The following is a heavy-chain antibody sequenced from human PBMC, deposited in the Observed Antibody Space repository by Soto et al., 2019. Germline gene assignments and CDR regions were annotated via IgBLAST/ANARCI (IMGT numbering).Heavy chain of an antibody. CDR2: ISSSSSTI. D-gene: IGHD3-9*01. V-gene: IGHV3-48*01. Sequence: EVQLVESGGGLVQPGGSLRLSCAASGFTFSSYSMNWVRQAPGEGLEWVSYISSSSSTIYYADSVKGRFTISRDNAKNSLYLQMNSLRAEDTAVYYCARDRSYYAILTGEDYYYYGMDVWGRGTTVNVSS. J-gene: IGHJ6*02. CDR1: GFTFSSYS. CDR3: ARDRSYYAILTGEDYYYYGMDV.